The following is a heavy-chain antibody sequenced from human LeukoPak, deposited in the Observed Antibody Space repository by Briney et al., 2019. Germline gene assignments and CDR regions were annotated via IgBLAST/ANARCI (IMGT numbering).Heavy chain of an antibody. D-gene: IGHD2-2*01. J-gene: IGHJ4*02. CDR3: ARGPTVSIGDCSSSSCQADY. CDR2: ISYDGSNK. Sequence: GGSLRLSCAASGFTFSSYGMHWVRQAPGKGLEWVAVISYDGSNKYYADSVKGRFTISRDNAKNSLYLQMNNLRAEDTAVYYCARGPTVSIGDCSSSSCQADYWGQGTLVTVSS. CDR1: GFTFSSYG. V-gene: IGHV3-30*03.